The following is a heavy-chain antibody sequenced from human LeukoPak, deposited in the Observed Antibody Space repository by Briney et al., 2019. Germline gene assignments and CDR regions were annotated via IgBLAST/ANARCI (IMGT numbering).Heavy chain of an antibody. CDR2: IYSGGST. D-gene: IGHD3-10*01. V-gene: IGHV3-66*01. Sequence: GGSLRLSCAASGFTVSSNYMSWVRQAPGKGLEWVSVIYSGGSTYYADSVKGRFTISRDNSKNTLYLQMNSLRAEDTAVYYCAKDILYYYGSGSYYSGTRFDYWGQGTLVTVSS. CDR3: AKDILYYYGSGSYYSGTRFDY. J-gene: IGHJ4*02. CDR1: GFTVSSNY.